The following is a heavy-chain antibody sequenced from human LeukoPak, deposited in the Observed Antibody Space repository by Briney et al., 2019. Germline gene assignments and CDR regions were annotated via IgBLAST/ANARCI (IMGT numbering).Heavy chain of an antibody. J-gene: IGHJ4*02. CDR2: ISSSGSTI. V-gene: IGHV3-11*04. CDR1: GFTFSDYY. D-gene: IGHD6-13*01. CDR3: ARDSSSWYESHHFDY. Sequence: GGSLRLSCAASGFTFSDYYMSWIRQAPGKGLEWVSYISSSGSTIYYADSVKGRFTISRDNAKNSLYLQMNSLRAEDTAVYYCARDSSSWYESHHFDYWGQGTLVTVSS.